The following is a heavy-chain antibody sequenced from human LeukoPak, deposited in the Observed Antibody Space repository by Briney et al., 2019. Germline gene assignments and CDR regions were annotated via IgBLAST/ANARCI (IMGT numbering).Heavy chain of an antibody. D-gene: IGHD6-13*01. J-gene: IGHJ6*02. CDR3: AKAASSSWPSYYYGMDV. CDR1: GFIFSSYS. Sequence: GGSLRLSCAASGFIFSSYSMSWVRQAPGKGLEWVSVITGSGGNTYYADSVKGRFTISKDNSKNTVYLRMSSLRVDDTAVYYCAKAASSSWPSYYYGMDVWGQGTTVTVSS. V-gene: IGHV3-23*01. CDR2: ITGSGGNT.